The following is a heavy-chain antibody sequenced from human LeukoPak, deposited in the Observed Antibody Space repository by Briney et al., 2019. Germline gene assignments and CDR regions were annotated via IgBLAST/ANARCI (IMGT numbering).Heavy chain of an antibody. D-gene: IGHD4-23*01. CDR1: GFTFSSYD. CDR3: TRDLDYGGRSNFDH. J-gene: IGHJ4*02. CDR2: IGTAGDT. V-gene: IGHV3-13*04. Sequence: PGRSLRLSCAASGFTFSSYDMHRVRQVTGKSLEWVSTIGTAGDTKYPGSVKGRFTISRENAKNSLYLQMNSLRAGDTAVYYCTRDLDYGGRSNFDHWGQGILVTVSS.